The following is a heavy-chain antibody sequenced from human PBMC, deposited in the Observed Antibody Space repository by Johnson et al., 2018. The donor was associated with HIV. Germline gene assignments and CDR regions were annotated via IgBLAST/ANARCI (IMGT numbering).Heavy chain of an antibody. D-gene: IGHD3-9*01. CDR2: ISGSGGST. CDR3: AKDGQYRYYDILTGYSPDAFDI. J-gene: IGHJ3*02. V-gene: IGHV3-23*04. CDR1: GFTFSSYA. Sequence: VQLVESGGGLVQPGGSLRLSCAASGFTFSSYAMSWVRQAPGKGLEWVSAISGSGGSTYYADSVKGRFTISRDNSKNTLYLQMNSLRAEDTAVYYCAKDGQYRYYDILTGYSPDAFDIWGQGTMVTVSS.